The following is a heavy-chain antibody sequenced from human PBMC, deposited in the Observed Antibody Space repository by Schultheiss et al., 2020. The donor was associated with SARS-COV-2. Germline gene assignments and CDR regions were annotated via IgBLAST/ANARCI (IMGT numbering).Heavy chain of an antibody. J-gene: IGHJ4*02. D-gene: IGHD1-26*01. CDR2: IYYSGST. Sequence: SETLSLTCTVSGGSISSYYWSWIRQPPGKGLEWIGYIYYSGSTNYNPSLKSRVTISVDTSKNQFSLKLSSVTAADTAVYYCARVRWELLTGGYYFDYWGQGTLVTVSS. CDR3: ARVRWELLTGGYYFDY. V-gene: IGHV4-59*01. CDR1: GGSISSYY.